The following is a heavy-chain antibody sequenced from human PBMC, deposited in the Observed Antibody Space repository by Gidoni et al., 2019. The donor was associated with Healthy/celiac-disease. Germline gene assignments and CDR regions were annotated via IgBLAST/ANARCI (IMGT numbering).Heavy chain of an antibody. J-gene: IGHJ3*02. Sequence: EVQLVESGGGLVKPGGSLRLSCAASGFTFSSYSMNWVRQAPGKGLEWVSSISSSSSYIYYADSVKGRFTISRDNAKNSLYLQMNSLRAEDTAVYYCARDPGRSLSAGAFDIWGQGTMVTVSS. D-gene: IGHD2-21*01. CDR3: ARDPGRSLSAGAFDI. CDR2: ISSSSSYI. V-gene: IGHV3-21*01. CDR1: GFTFSSYS.